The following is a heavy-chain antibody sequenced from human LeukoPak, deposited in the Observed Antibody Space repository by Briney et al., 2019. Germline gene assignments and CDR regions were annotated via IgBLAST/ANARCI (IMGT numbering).Heavy chain of an antibody. Sequence: PSETLSLTCTVSGGSISSYYWSWVRQPPGKGLEWIGYIYYSGSTNYNPSLKSRVTISVDTSKNQFSLKLSSVTAADTAVYYCAREAYCTNGVCYKGRLNWFDPWGQGTLVTVSP. CDR3: AREAYCTNGVCYKGRLNWFDP. CDR2: IYYSGST. D-gene: IGHD2-8*01. CDR1: GGSISSYY. J-gene: IGHJ5*02. V-gene: IGHV4-59*01.